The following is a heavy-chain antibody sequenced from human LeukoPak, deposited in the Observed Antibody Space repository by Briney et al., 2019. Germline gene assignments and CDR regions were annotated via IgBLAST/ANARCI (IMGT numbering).Heavy chain of an antibody. V-gene: IGHV3-11*06. J-gene: IGHJ4*02. CDR1: GFTFSDYY. CDR2: ISGSGSYT. CDR3: ARVGSIVAAATPDY. Sequence: GGSLRLSCAASGFTFSDYYMTWIRQAPGKGLEWLSYISGSGSYTNYADSVKGRFTTSRDNAKNSLYLQMNSLRAEDTAVYYCARVGSIVAAATPDYWGQGTLVTVSS. D-gene: IGHD2-2*01.